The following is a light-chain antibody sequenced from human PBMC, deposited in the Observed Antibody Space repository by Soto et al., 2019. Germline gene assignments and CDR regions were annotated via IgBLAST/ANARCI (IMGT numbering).Light chain of an antibody. J-gene: IGKJ1*01. V-gene: IGKV1-5*01. CDR1: QSVGTW. Sequence: DIQMTQSPSTLTASVGGRVTITCRASQSVGTWVAWYQQKPGKAPKLLIYGASNLESGVPSRFSGSGSGTEFTLTITTLQPDDFATYFCQQYNRTTWSFGPGTKVDI. CDR2: GAS. CDR3: QQYNRTTWS.